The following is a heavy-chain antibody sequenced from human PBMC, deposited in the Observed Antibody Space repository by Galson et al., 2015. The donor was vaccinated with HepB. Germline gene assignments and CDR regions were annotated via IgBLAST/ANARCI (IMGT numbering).Heavy chain of an antibody. V-gene: IGHV1-18*01. CDR3: VREFMITVAPYMDV. Sequence: SVKVSCKASGYTFKHYAISWLRQAPGQGLEWMGWITAYTGNTEYAEKFQGRVTVTTDTSTSTAYMELRSLRPDDTAVYYCVREFMITVAPYMDVWGQGTTVTVSS. CDR1: GYTFKHYA. J-gene: IGHJ6*03. D-gene: IGHD3-22*01. CDR2: ITAYTGNT.